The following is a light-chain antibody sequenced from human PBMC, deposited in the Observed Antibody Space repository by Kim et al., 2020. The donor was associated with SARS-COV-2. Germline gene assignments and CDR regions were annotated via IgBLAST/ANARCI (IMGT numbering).Light chain of an antibody. V-gene: IGKV3-11*01. Sequence: VSPGERATLSCRARQRVSSYLAWYQQKPGQAPRLLIYDASTRASGIPARFSGSGSGTDFTLTISSLEPEDFAVYYCQQRSNWPLTFGGGTKVDIK. CDR1: QRVSSY. CDR2: DAS. J-gene: IGKJ4*01. CDR3: QQRSNWPLT.